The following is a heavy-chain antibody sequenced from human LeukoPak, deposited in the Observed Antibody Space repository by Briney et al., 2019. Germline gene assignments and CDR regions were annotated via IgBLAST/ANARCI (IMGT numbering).Heavy chain of an antibody. V-gene: IGHV3-7*01. CDR1: GFTFTHSW. D-gene: IGHD6-6*01. CDR3: VRALGSSSADY. Sequence: GGSLRLSCAASGFTFTHSWMSWVRQAPGKGLEWVANIKQDGSEKYYVGSVEGRFTISRDNAKNSVSLQMNSLRGEDTAVYYCVRALGSSSADYWGQGTLVTVSS. J-gene: IGHJ4*02. CDR2: IKQDGSEK.